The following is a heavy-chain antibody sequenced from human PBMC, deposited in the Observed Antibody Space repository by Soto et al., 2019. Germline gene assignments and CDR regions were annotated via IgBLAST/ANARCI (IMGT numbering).Heavy chain of an antibody. Sequence: VLLVQSGAEVKKPGASVRISCTASGISYTTYAIHWVRQAPGQGLEWMGWINAGNGDTRYSQRFQGRVTRTTDTSATTTYMDLSSLRSEDTSIYYCARAISGYVTWGQGTLVTVSS. CDR2: INAGNGDT. J-gene: IGHJ4*02. CDR1: GISYTTYA. V-gene: IGHV1-3*01. CDR3: ARAISGYVT. D-gene: IGHD5-12*01.